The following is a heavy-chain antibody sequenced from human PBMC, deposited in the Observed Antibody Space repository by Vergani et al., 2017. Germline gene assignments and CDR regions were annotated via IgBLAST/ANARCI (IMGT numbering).Heavy chain of an antibody. D-gene: IGHD4-17*01. CDR2: IGTAGDT. CDR3: ARVGGDYGDYEYWYFDL. Sequence: EVQLVESGGGLVQPGGSLRLSCAASGFTFSSYDMHWVRQATGKGLEWVSAIGTAGDTYYPGSVKGRFTISGENAKNSLYLQMNSLRAGDTAVYYCARVGGDYGDYEYWYFDLWGRGTLVTVAS. J-gene: IGHJ2*01. CDR1: GFTFSSYD. V-gene: IGHV3-13*01.